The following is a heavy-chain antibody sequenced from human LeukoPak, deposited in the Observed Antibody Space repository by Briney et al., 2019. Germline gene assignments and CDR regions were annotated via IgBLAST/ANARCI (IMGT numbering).Heavy chain of an antibody. D-gene: IGHD3-10*01. CDR2: IKQDGSEK. CDR1: GFIFNSYW. J-gene: IGHJ5*02. V-gene: IGHV3-7*01. CDR3: ARDTIWFGEPTPTWFDP. Sequence: GGSLRLSCAASGFIFNSYWMSWVRQAPGKGLEWVANIKQDGSEKYYVDSVKGRFTISRDNAKKSLFLQLNSLRAEDTAVYYCARDTIWFGEPTPTWFDPRGQGTRVTVSS.